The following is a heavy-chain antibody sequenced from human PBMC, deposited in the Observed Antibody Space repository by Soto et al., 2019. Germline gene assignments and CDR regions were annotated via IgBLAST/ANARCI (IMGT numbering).Heavy chain of an antibody. CDR1: GLTFSSYA. V-gene: IGHV3-23*01. J-gene: IGHJ4*02. D-gene: IGHD6-13*01. CDR3: AKDGGYSSSWLRRVLAY. Sequence: GGSLRLSCAASGLTFSSYAMSWVRQAPGKGLEWVSAISGSGGSTYYADSVKGRFTISRDNSKNTLYLQMNSLRAEDTAVYYCAKDGGYSSSWLRRVLAYWGQGTLVTVSS. CDR2: ISGSGGST.